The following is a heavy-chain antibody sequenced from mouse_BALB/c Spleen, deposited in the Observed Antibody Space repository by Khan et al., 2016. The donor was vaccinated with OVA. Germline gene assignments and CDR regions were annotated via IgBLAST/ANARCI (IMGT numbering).Heavy chain of an antibody. CDR3: AREAYRYDEYYFDY. CDR2: ISSGGTT. Sequence: EVKLEESGGDLVKPGGSLKLSCAVSGFTFSSYVMSWVRQTPEKRLEWVASISSGGTTAYPDSVKGRFTISRDTARNIMYLQMSSLRSEDTAMYYCAREAYRYDEYYFDYWGQGSTLTVSS. D-gene: IGHD2-14*01. V-gene: IGHV5-6-5*01. J-gene: IGHJ2*01. CDR1: GFTFSSYV.